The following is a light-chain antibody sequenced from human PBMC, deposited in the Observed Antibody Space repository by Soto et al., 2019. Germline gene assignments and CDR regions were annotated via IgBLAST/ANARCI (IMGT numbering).Light chain of an antibody. CDR3: CSFAGSNSWV. J-gene: IGLJ3*02. CDR2: EAT. V-gene: IGLV2-23*01. Sequence: QSVLTQPASVSGSPGQSITISCTGTSSDVGTYDLVSWYQHHPGAAHKLIIYEATRRPSGISNRFSGSKSGNTASLTISGLQAEDEADYYCCSFAGSNSWVFGGGTKLTVL. CDR1: SSDVGTYDL.